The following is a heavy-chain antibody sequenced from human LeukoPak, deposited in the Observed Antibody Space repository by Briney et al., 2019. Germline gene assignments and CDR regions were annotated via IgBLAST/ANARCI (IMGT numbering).Heavy chain of an antibody. D-gene: IGHD3-10*01. CDR2: IYSGGST. Sequence: GGSLRLSCAASGFTVSSNYMSWVRQAPGKGLEWVSVIYSGGSTYYADSVKGRFTISRDNSKNTLYLQMNSLSAEDTAVYYCARDGDSDYYGSGSYYYMDVWGKGTTVTISS. CDR1: GFTVSSNY. J-gene: IGHJ6*03. CDR3: ARDGDSDYYGSGSYYYMDV. V-gene: IGHV3-66*01.